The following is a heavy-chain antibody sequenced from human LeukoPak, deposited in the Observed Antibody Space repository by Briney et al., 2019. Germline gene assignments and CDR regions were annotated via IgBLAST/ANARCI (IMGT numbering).Heavy chain of an antibody. J-gene: IGHJ4*02. CDR2: IYYSGST. CDR3: ARLSRVVINAYSDY. CDR1: GGSISSYY. V-gene: IGHV4-59*08. D-gene: IGHD3-3*01. Sequence: PSETLSLTCTVSGGSISSYYWSWIRQPPGKGLEWIGYIYYSGSTNYNPSLKSRVTIPVDTSKNQFSLKLSSVTAADTAVYYCARLSRVVINAYSDYWGQGTLVTVSS.